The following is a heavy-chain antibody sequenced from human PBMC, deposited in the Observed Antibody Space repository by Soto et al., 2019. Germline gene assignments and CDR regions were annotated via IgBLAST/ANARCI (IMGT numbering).Heavy chain of an antibody. CDR3: ARDRQSSGLLNCSDL. D-gene: IGHD6-19*01. CDR1: GFTFSSYG. V-gene: IGHV3-33*01. Sequence: GGSVRLSCAASGFTFSSYGMHWVRQAPGKGLEWVAVIWYDGSNKYYADSVKGRFTISRDNSKNTLYLQMNSLRAEDTAVYYCARDRQSSGLLNCSDLWRQGTLVTRFS. CDR2: IWYDGSNK. J-gene: IGHJ5*02.